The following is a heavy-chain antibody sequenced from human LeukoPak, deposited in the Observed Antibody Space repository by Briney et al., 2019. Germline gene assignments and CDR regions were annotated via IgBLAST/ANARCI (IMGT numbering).Heavy chain of an antibody. J-gene: IGHJ6*03. CDR3: ARDGPGSSWAPGHYYYYYMDV. V-gene: IGHV1-2*02. CDR2: INPNSGGT. Sequence: ASVKVSCKASGYTFTGYYMHWVRQAPGQGLEWMGWINPNSGGTNYAQKFQGRVTMTRDTSISTAYMELSRLKSDDTAVYYCARDGPGSSWAPGHYYYYYMDVWGKGTTVTISS. D-gene: IGHD6-13*01. CDR1: GYTFTGYY.